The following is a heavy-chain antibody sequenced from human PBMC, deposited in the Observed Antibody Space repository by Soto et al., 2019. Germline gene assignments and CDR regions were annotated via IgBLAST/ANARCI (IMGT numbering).Heavy chain of an antibody. D-gene: IGHD3-10*01. J-gene: IGHJ3*02. CDR2: MSYSGST. CDR1: GGSISSYY. Sequence: SETLSLTCTVSGGSISSYYWSWIRQPPGKGLEWIGYMSYSGSTNYSPSLKSRVTISIDTSRDQISLKLSSVTAADTAVYYCARGRGPGDAFDIWGQGTKVTVSS. V-gene: IGHV4-59*01. CDR3: ARGRGPGDAFDI.